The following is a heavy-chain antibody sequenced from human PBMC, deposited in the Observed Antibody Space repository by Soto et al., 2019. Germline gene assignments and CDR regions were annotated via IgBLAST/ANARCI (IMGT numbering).Heavy chain of an antibody. D-gene: IGHD3-16*01. CDR2: LSGGGDAT. V-gene: IGHV3-23*01. J-gene: IGHJ2*01. Sequence: EVQLLESGGDSVQPGGSVRLSCAGSGFTFINYAMNWVRQAPGKGLEWVSTLSGGGDATFFADSVRGRFTFSRDNSKDTVTLQMNSLGVDDTAVYYCARKVGGSTGRPGYWYFELWGRGTLVTVSS. CDR3: ARKVGGSTGRPGYWYFEL. CDR1: GFTFINYA.